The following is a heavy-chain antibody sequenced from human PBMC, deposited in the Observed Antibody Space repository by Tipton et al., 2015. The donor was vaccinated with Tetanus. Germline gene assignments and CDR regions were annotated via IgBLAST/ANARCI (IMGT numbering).Heavy chain of an antibody. Sequence: TLSLTCTVSGGSISSGDYYWSWLRQPPGKGLEWIGYTYYSGSTYYNPSLKSRITISVHTSKNQFSLRLSSVTAADTAVYFCARHPPPYYYGSGSYLDYWGQGTPVTVSS. V-gene: IGHV4-30-4*01. CDR3: ARHPPPYYYGSGSYLDY. CDR1: GGSISSGDYY. J-gene: IGHJ4*02. CDR2: TYYSGST. D-gene: IGHD3-10*01.